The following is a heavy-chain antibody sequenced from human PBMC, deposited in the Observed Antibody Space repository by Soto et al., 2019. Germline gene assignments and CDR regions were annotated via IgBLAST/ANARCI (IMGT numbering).Heavy chain of an antibody. V-gene: IGHV3-48*01. J-gene: IGHJ4*02. Sequence: GGSLRLSCAASGFTFSSYSMNWVRQAPGKGLEWVSYISSSSSTIYYADSVKGRFTISRDNAKNSLYLQMNSLRAEDTAVYYCARRNYFDYWGQGTLVTVSS. CDR3: ARRNYFDY. CDR1: GFTFSSYS. CDR2: ISSSSSTI.